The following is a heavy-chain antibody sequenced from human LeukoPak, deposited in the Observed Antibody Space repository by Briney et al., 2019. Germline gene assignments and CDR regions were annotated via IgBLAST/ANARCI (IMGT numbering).Heavy chain of an antibody. V-gene: IGHV4-59*08. CDR3: ARHGWDCSGGSCYYFVY. J-gene: IGHJ4*02. CDR1: GGSISSYY. Sequence: PSETLSLTCTVSGGSISSYYWSWIRQPPGKGLEWIGYIYYSGSTNYNPSLKSRVTISVDTSKNQFSLKLSSVTAADTAVYYCARHGWDCSGGSCYYFVYWGQGTLVTVSS. CDR2: IYYSGST. D-gene: IGHD2-15*01.